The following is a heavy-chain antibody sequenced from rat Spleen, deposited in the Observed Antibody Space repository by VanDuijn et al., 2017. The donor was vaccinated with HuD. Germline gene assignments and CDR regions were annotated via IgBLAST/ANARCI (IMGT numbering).Heavy chain of an antibody. Sequence: EVQLVESGGGLVQPGRSLKLSCAASGFTFSNYCMAWVRQAPTKGLEWVATISYDGSSTYYRDSVKGRFTISRDNAKSTLYLQMDSLRSEDTATYYCARLDGGYWGQGVMVTVSS. D-gene: IGHD1-11*01. CDR2: ISYDGSST. CDR1: GFTFSNYC. J-gene: IGHJ2*01. CDR3: ARLDGGY. V-gene: IGHV5-29*01.